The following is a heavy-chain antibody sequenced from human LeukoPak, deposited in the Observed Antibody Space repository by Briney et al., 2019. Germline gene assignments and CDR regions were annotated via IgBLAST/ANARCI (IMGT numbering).Heavy chain of an antibody. J-gene: IGHJ3*02. V-gene: IGHV3-23*01. D-gene: IGHD4-17*01. CDR1: GFKFNLYA. CDR3: ARGPVTRFEI. CDR2: IDDPGTM. Sequence: NPGGSLRLSCATSGFKFNLYAMTWVRQAPGKGLEWVSTIDDPGTMYHADSVKGRFTISRDNSNNTLYLQMNSLRAEDTAVYYCARGPVTRFEIWGQGTMVTVSS.